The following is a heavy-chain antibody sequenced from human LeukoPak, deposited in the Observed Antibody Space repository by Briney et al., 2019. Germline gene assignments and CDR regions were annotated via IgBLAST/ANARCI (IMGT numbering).Heavy chain of an antibody. CDR3: ARASASSGYYTL. D-gene: IGHD3-22*01. CDR2: ISAYNGNT. Sequence: ASVKVSCKASGYTFSSYGISWVRQAPGQGLEWMGWISAYNGNTNYAQKLQGRVTMTTDTSTSTAYMELSSLRSEDTAVYYCARASASSGYYTLWGQGTLVTVSS. CDR1: GYTFSSYG. J-gene: IGHJ4*02. V-gene: IGHV1-18*01.